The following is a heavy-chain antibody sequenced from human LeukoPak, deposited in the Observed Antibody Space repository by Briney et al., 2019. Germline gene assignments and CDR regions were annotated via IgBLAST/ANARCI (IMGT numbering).Heavy chain of an antibody. CDR2: INHSGST. J-gene: IGHJ4*02. V-gene: IGHV4-34*01. Sequence: PSETLSLTCAVYGGSFSGYYWSWIRQPPGKGLEWTGEINHSGSTNYNPSLKSRVTISVDTSKNQFSLKLSSVTAADTAVYYCARGGFGVVIDIWGQGTLVTVSS. CDR1: GGSFSGYY. CDR3: ARGGFGVVIDI. D-gene: IGHD3-3*01.